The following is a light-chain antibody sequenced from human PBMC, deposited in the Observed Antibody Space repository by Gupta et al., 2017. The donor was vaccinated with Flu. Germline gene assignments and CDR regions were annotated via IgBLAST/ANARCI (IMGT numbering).Light chain of an antibody. V-gene: IGLV3-9*01. CDR3: QVWDGTTVV. CDR2: RET. Sequence: SYEVTQALSVSVALGQTARITCKGINIGSKSVNWYQQKSGQAPLLVIYRETNRPSGIPERFSASNSGNTATLTISRAQAGDEADYYCQVWDGTTVVFATGTKVTVL. J-gene: IGLJ1*01. CDR1: NIGSKS.